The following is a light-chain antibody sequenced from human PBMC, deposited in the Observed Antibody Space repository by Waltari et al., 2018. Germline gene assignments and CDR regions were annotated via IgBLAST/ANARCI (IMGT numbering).Light chain of an antibody. CDR3: QQYGRSPRT. Sequence: IALTQSPGTLSLSPGERGTLSCRASQNVSGNFLAWYQQTPGQAPRLLIYAASSRATGIPDRFSGSGSGTDFTLTISRLEPEDFAVYYCQQYGRSPRTFGHGTKVEIK. J-gene: IGKJ1*01. CDR2: AAS. V-gene: IGKV3-20*01. CDR1: QNVSGNF.